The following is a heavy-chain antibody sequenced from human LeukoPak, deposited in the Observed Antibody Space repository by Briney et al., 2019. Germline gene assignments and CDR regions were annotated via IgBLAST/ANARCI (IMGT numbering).Heavy chain of an antibody. CDR1: GFTVSSNY. CDR3: ARGYSGSYSILDY. Sequence: PGGSLRLSCAVAGFTVSSNYMSWVRQAPGKGLEWVSLIYSGGSTYYADSVKGRFTISRDNSKNTLYLQMNSLRADDTAVYYCARGYSGSYSILDYWGQGTLVTVSS. CDR2: IYSGGST. J-gene: IGHJ4*02. D-gene: IGHD1-26*01. V-gene: IGHV3-53*01.